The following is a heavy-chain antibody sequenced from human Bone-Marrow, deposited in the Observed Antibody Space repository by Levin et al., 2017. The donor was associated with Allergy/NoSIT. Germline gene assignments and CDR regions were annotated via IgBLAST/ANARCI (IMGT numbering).Heavy chain of an antibody. Sequence: LSQTLSLTCAVSGGSISTSNWWSWVRQPPGKGLEWIGEIYVSGSPDYNPSLKSRLTISVDKSKNQFSLNLSSVTAADTAVYHCAGRSGWYGWNYWGQGSLVTVSS. CDR2: IYVSGSP. J-gene: IGHJ4*02. D-gene: IGHD6-19*01. CDR3: AGRSGWYGWNY. CDR1: GGSISTSNW. V-gene: IGHV4-4*02.